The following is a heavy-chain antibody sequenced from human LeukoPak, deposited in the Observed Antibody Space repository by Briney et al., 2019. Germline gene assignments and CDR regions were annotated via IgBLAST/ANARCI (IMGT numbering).Heavy chain of an antibody. D-gene: IGHD6-6*01. V-gene: IGHV3-23*01. CDR1: GFSFSSYG. Sequence: GGSLRLSCAASGFSFSSYGMTWVRQAPGKGLEWVSSISGSGGEIHYADSVKGRFTISRDNSKNTVYLQMNSLRDEDTAVFYCAKGGPFSTSSQKYFDPWGQGSLVIVS. J-gene: IGHJ5*02. CDR2: ISGSGGEI. CDR3: AKGGPFSTSSQKYFDP.